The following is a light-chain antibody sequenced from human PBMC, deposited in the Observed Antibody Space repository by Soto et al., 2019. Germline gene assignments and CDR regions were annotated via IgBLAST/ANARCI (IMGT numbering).Light chain of an antibody. CDR1: QSISSY. CDR3: QQYNDYWT. V-gene: IGKV1-39*01. Sequence: IQMTQSPSSLSSSLGDRVTITCRASQSISSYLNWYQQKPGKAPKXLIYAASSLQSGVPSRFSGSGSGTDFTLTISSLQPDDFATYYCQQYNDYWTFGQGTKVDI. J-gene: IGKJ1*01. CDR2: AAS.